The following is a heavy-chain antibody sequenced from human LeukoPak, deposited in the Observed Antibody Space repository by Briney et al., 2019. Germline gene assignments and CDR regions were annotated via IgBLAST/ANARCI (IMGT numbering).Heavy chain of an antibody. CDR3: VRGDVTLVRGVIGY. Sequence: PGRSLRLSCAASGFTFRTFAMNWVRQAPGKGVEWVAVISTDGSTKNYADPAKGRFTTSRDNSKNTLYLQMNSLRVEDTSVYYCVRGDVTLVRGVIGYWGQGTPVTVPS. J-gene: IGHJ4*02. D-gene: IGHD3-10*01. V-gene: IGHV3-30-3*01. CDR1: GFTFRTFA. CDR2: ISTDGSTK.